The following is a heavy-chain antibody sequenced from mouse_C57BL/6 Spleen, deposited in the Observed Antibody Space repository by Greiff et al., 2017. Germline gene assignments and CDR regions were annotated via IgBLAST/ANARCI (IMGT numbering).Heavy chain of an antibody. CDR1: SYTFTDYE. J-gene: IGHJ2*01. Sequence: VQLQESIAELFRPGASVTLSSKASSYTFTDYEMHLVKQTPVHGLEWIGAIDPETGGTAYNQKFKGKAILTADKSSSTAYMELRSLTSEDSAVYYCTREGSYRSHYFDYWGLRITLTVSS. CDR3: TREGSYRSHYFDY. CDR2: IDPETGGT. D-gene: IGHD1-1*02. V-gene: IGHV1-15*01.